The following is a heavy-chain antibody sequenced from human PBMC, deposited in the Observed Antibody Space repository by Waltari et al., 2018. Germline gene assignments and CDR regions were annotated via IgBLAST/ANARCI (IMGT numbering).Heavy chain of an antibody. Sequence: EEQLVESGGGSVQPGGSLRLACAASGLTISRNYMIGVRQAPGKGVVGVVVMDVGGATKYADSAKDRFIISRDNSKNTLYLQMHSLRVGDTAVYYCVRDIPRDDSSCDVWGQGTTVIVSS. CDR3: VRDIPRDDSSCDV. CDR1: GLTISRNY. D-gene: IGHD6-13*01. V-gene: IGHV3-66*01. J-gene: IGHJ6*02. CDR2: MDVGGAT.